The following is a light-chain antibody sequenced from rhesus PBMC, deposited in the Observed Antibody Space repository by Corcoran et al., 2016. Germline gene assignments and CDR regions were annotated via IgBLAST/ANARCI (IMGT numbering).Light chain of an antibody. V-gene: IGKV1S6*01. CDR2: KAS. Sequence: DIQMTQSPSSLSASVGDTVTITCRASQGISSWLAWYQQKPGKDPKLLIYKASSFQSGVPSRVRGSRAGTEFTLTISSLQSEDFATYYCQQHNSYPRTFGQGTKVEIK. J-gene: IGKJ1*01. CDR1: QGISSW. CDR3: QQHNSYPRT.